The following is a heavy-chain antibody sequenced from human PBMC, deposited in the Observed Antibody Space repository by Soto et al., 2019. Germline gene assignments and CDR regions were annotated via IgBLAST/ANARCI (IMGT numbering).Heavy chain of an antibody. CDR2: IYWDDDK. CDR3: ARRDGYNEVFDY. D-gene: IGHD5-12*01. Sequence: QITLKESGPTLVKPTQTLTLTCTFSGFSLSTSGVGVGWIRQPPGKALEWLALIYWDDDKRYSPSLKSRLTITKDTSKNQVVLTMTNMEPVDTATYYCARRDGYNEVFDYWGQGTLVTVSS. J-gene: IGHJ4*02. CDR1: GFSLSTSGVG. V-gene: IGHV2-5*02.